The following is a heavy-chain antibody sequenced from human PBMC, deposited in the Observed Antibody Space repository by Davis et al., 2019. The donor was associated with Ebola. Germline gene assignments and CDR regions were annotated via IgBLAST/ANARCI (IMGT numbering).Heavy chain of an antibody. CDR2: IIPIFDTP. Sequence: SVKVSCKTSGGSFSSHPISWVRQAPRQGLEWMGGIIPIFDTPHSAQKFQGRITITADASTSTAYMELSSLRSEDTATYFCARDFDGGNYYFDYWGPGTPVTVSS. J-gene: IGHJ4*02. CDR1: GGSFSSHP. V-gene: IGHV1-69*13. D-gene: IGHD3-9*01. CDR3: ARDFDGGNYYFDY.